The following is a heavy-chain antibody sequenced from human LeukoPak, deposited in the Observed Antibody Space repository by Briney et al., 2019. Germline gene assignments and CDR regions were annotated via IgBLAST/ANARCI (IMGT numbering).Heavy chain of an antibody. CDR1: GFTFRRCE. CDR3: AREYCSSTSCYPMDY. CDR2: ISSSGSTI. D-gene: IGHD2-2*01. V-gene: IGHV3-48*03. J-gene: IGHJ4*02. Sequence: GGSLRLSCAASGFTFRRCEMNWVRQAPGKGLEWVSYISSSGSTIYYADSVKGRFTISRDNAKNSLYLQMNSLRAEDTAVYYCAREYCSSTSCYPMDYWGQGTLVTVSS.